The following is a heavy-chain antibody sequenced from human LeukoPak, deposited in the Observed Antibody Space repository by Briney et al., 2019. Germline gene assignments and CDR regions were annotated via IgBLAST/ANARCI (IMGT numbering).Heavy chain of an antibody. CDR1: GFTFSNYA. CDR3: GKDGQSLWFGGLSPFDY. CDR2: ISASGGST. Sequence: GGSLRLSCAASGFTFSNYAMSWVRQAPGKGLEWVSSISASGGSTYYAASVKGRFTISRDNSKNTLYLQMNSLRAEDTAVYYCGKDGQSLWFGGLSPFDYWGQGTLVTVSS. V-gene: IGHV3-23*01. J-gene: IGHJ4*02. D-gene: IGHD3-10*01.